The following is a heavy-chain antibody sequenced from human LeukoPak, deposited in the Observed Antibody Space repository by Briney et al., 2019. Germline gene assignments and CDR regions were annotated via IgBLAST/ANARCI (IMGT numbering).Heavy chain of an antibody. D-gene: IGHD1-1*01. CDR1: GGTFSSYA. J-gene: IGHJ4*02. CDR2: IIPIFGTA. CDR3: ARDRYDERRGNQYYFDY. V-gene: IGHV1-69*05. Sequence: SVKVSSKASGGTFSSYAISWVRQAPGQGLEWMGGIIPIFGTANYAQKFQGRVTITTDESTSTAYMELSSLRSEDTAVYYCARDRYDERRGNQYYFDYWGQGTLVTVSS.